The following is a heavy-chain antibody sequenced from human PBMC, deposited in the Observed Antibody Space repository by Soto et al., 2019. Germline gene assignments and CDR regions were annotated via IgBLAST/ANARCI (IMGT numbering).Heavy chain of an antibody. CDR1: GYTFTSYG. J-gene: IGHJ4*02. Sequence: QVQLVQSGAEVKKPGASVKVSCKASGYTFTSYGISWVRQAPGQGLEWMGWISAYNGNIKYAQKLQGRVTMTTDTSTNTAYMELRSLRSDGTAVYYCASDLAVGLVDYWGQGTLVTVSS. CDR2: ISAYNGNI. CDR3: ASDLAVGLVDY. V-gene: IGHV1-18*01.